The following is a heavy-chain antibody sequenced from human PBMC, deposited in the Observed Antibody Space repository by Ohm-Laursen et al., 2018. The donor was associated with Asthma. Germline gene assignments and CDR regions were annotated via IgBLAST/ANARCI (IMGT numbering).Heavy chain of an antibody. CDR1: GFTFDDYA. CDR3: AKAQRGRFDY. V-gene: IGHV3-9*01. Sequence: SLRLSCAASGFTFDDYAMHWVRQAPGKGLEWVSGISWNSGSIGYADSVKGRFTISRDNAKNSLYLQMNSLRAEDTALYYCAKAQRGRFDYWGQGTLVTVSS. CDR2: ISWNSGSI. D-gene: IGHD5-24*01. J-gene: IGHJ4*02.